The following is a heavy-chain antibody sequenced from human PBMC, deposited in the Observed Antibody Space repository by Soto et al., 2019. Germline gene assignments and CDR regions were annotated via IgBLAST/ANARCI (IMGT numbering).Heavy chain of an antibody. Sequence: SVNVSCKASGGTYSSYAISWVRQDPGQGLEWMGGIIPIFGTANYAQKFQGRVTITADESTSTAYMELSSLRSEDTAVYYFARGGDIVLVPTAISWFDPWGQGTLVTVSS. CDR3: ARGGDIVLVPTAISWFDP. D-gene: IGHD2-2*01. J-gene: IGHJ5*02. CDR1: GGTYSSYA. V-gene: IGHV1-69*13. CDR2: IIPIFGTA.